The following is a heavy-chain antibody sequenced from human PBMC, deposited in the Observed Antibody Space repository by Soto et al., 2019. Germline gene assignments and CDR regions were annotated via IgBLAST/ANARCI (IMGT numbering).Heavy chain of an antibody. Sequence: ASVKVSCKASGYTFTGYYMHWVRQAPGQGLEWMGWINPNSGGTNYAQKFQGWVTMTRDTSISTAYMELSRLRSDDTAVYYCARGSPTGDVQYYFDYWGQGTLVTVSS. J-gene: IGHJ4*02. CDR3: ARGSPTGDVQYYFDY. D-gene: IGHD7-27*01. CDR1: GYTFTGYY. CDR2: INPNSGGT. V-gene: IGHV1-2*04.